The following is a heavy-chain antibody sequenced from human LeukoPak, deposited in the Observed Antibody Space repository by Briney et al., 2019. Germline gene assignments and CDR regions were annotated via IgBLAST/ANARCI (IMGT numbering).Heavy chain of an antibody. Sequence: TLSLTCTVSGGSISSGGYYWSWIRQHPGKGLEWIGYIYYSGSTYYNPSLKSRVTISVDTSKNQFSLKLSSVTAADTAVYYCARGTYYYDSSGPDAFDIWGQGTMVTVSS. CDR3: ARGTYYYDSSGPDAFDI. J-gene: IGHJ3*02. D-gene: IGHD3-22*01. V-gene: IGHV4-31*03. CDR1: GGSISSGGYY. CDR2: IYYSGST.